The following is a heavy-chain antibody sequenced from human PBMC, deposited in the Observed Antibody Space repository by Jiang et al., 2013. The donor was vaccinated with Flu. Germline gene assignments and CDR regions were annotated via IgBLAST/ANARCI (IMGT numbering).Heavy chain of an antibody. V-gene: IGHV1-24*01. CDR2: FDPEDGET. CDR1: GYTLTELS. CDR3: ATLGRYYDSSGYTPADY. J-gene: IGHJ4*02. D-gene: IGHD3-22*01. Sequence: VKKPGASVKVSCKVSGYTLTELSMHWVRQAPGKGLEWMGGFDPEDGETIYAQKFQGRVTMTEDTSTDTAYMELSSLRSEDTAVYYCATLGRYYDSSGYTPADYWGQGTLVTVSS.